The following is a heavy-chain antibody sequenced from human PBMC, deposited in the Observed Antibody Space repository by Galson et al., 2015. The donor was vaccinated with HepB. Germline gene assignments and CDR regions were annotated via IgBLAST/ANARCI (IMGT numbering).Heavy chain of an antibody. D-gene: IGHD2-2*01. CDR3: ARDQCSSTSCYWSYYYGMDV. V-gene: IGHV7-4-1*02. CDR1: GYTFTSYA. CDR2: INTNTGNP. J-gene: IGHJ6*02. Sequence: SVKVSCKASGYTFTSYAMNWVRQAPGQGLEWMGWINTNTGNPTYAQGFTGRFVFSLDTSVSTAYQQISSLKAEDTAVYYCARDQCSSTSCYWSYYYGMDVWCQGTPVTVSS.